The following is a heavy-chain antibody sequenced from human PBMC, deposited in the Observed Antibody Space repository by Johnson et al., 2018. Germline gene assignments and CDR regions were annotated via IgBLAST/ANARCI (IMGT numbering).Heavy chain of an antibody. D-gene: IGHD6-13*01. CDR3: TRHPPKAAAYYYGMDV. CDR2: IRSKANSSAT. Sequence: VQLQESGGGLVQXGGSLKLSCAASGFTFSGSALHWVRQASGKGLEWVGRIRSKANSSATAYAASAKGRFTISRDDSKNTAYLQMNSLKTEDTAVYYCTRHPPKAAAYYYGMDVWGQGTTVTVSS. V-gene: IGHV3-73*02. J-gene: IGHJ6*02. CDR1: GFTFSGSA.